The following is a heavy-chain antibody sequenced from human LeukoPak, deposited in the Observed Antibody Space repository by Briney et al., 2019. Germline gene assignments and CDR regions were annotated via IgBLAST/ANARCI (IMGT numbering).Heavy chain of an antibody. V-gene: IGHV1-8*01. CDR3: AGGYYGGNPTDY. CDR1: GYTFTSYD. D-gene: IGHD4-23*01. J-gene: IGHJ4*02. Sequence: ASVKVSCKASGYTFTSYDINWVRQATGQGLEWMGWMNPNSGNTGYAQKFQGRVTMTRNTSISTAYMELSSLRSEDTAVYYCAGGYYGGNPTDYWGQGTLVTVSS. CDR2: MNPNSGNT.